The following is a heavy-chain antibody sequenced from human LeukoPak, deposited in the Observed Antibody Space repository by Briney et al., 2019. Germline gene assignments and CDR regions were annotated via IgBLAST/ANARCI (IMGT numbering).Heavy chain of an antibody. CDR1: GFTFSSYW. J-gene: IGHJ5*02. Sequence: GGSLRLSCAASGFTFSSYWMSWVRQAPGKGLEWVANIKQDGSEKYYVDSVKGRFTISRDNAKNSLYLQMNSLRAEDTAVYYCARDRVVVVPAARGKHNWFDPWGQGTLVTVSS. CDR3: ARDRVVVVPAARGKHNWFDP. D-gene: IGHD2-2*01. V-gene: IGHV3-7*01. CDR2: IKQDGSEK.